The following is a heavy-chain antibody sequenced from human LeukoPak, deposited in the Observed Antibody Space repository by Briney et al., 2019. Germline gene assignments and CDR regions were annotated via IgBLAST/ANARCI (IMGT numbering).Heavy chain of an antibody. CDR3: AKGIAAAGTPWFDP. J-gene: IGHJ5*02. V-gene: IGHV3-30*18. D-gene: IGHD6-13*01. Sequence: GRSLRLSCAASGFTFSSYGMHWVRQAPGKGLEWVAVIIYDGSNKYYADSVKGRFTISRDNSKNALFLQMNSLRAEDTAVYYCAKGIAAAGTPWFDPWGQGTLVTVSS. CDR1: GFTFSSYG. CDR2: IIYDGSNK.